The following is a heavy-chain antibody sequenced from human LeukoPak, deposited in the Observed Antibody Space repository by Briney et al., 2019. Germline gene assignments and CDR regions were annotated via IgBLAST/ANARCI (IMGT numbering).Heavy chain of an antibody. CDR1: VGSFCVYY. V-gene: IGHV4-34*01. J-gene: IGHJ5*02. CDR3: ATVVILIHRLNYGDYSPSSPRKRNWFDP. Sequence: PSETLSLTCAVYVGSFCVYYWSCIRQPPGKGLECIGEIKHSGSTNYNPPLKSRVTISVDTSKNQFSLKLSSVTDADTAVYYCATVVILIHRLNYGDYSPSSPRKRNWFDPWGQGTLVTVSS. CDR2: IKHSGST. D-gene: IGHD4-17*01.